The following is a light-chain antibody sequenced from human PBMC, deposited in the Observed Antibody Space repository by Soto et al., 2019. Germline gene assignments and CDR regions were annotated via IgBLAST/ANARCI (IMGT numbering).Light chain of an antibody. Sequence: EIVLTQSPGTLSLSPEERATLSCRASQSVSSSYLAWYQQKPGQAPRLLIYGASSMATGIPDRFSGSGSGTDFTLPISRLEPEYFAVYYCQQYGSSPYTFGQGTKLEIK. J-gene: IGKJ2*01. V-gene: IGKV3-20*01. CDR3: QQYGSSPYT. CDR1: QSVSSSY. CDR2: GAS.